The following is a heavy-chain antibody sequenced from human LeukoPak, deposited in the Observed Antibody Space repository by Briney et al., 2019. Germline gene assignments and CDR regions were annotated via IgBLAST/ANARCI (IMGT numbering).Heavy chain of an antibody. D-gene: IGHD3-22*01. CDR2: IDPDSGGT. V-gene: IGHV1-2*02. CDR3: AREYYDSSGRRHAFDI. Sequence: ASVKVSCKASGYTFIGYYIHWVRQAPGQGLGWMGRIDPDSGGTSYKQRFQGRVTMTTDTSISTAYMELRRLTSDDTAVNYCAREYYDSSGRRHAFDIWGQGTMVTVSS. J-gene: IGHJ3*02. CDR1: GYTFIGYY.